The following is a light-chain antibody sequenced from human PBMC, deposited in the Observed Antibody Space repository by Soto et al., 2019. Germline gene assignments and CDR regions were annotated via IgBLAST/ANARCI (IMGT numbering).Light chain of an antibody. V-gene: IGLV2-14*01. CDR1: IDDVGAYNY. CDR3: ASYISTYTLV. Sequence: QSALTQPASVSGSPGQSITISCTGTIDDVGAYNYVSWYQQRPGSAPQLLIYDVNNRPSGASNRFSGSKSGHTAYLTISGLQSDDEANCHCASYISTYTLVFGTGTKLTVL. J-gene: IGLJ1*01. CDR2: DVN.